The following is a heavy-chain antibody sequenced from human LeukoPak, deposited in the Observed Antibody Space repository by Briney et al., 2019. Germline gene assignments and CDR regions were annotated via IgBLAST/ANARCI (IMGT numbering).Heavy chain of an antibody. J-gene: IGHJ6*02. CDR1: GGSISSGDYY. V-gene: IGHV4-30-4*01. Sequence: SETLSLTCTVSGGSISSGDYYWSWIRQPPEKGLEWIGYIYYSGNTYYNPSLKSRVTISVDTSKDQFSLKLSSVTAADTAVYYCARAKYYYYDMDVWGQGTTVTVSS. CDR2: IYYSGNT. CDR3: ARAKYYYYDMDV.